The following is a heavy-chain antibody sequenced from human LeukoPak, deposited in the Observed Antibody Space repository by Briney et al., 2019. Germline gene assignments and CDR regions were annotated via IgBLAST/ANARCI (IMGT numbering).Heavy chain of an antibody. CDR3: ARVAGGSSPYYFDY. CDR1: GFTFSSYW. J-gene: IGHJ4*02. CDR2: INSDGSST. D-gene: IGHD6-13*01. Sequence: PGGSPRLSCAASGFTFSSYWMHWVRQAPGKGLVWVSRINSDGSSTSYADSVKGRFTISRDNAKNTLYLQMNSLRAEDTAVYYCARVAGGSSPYYFDYRGRGTLVTVSS. V-gene: IGHV3-74*01.